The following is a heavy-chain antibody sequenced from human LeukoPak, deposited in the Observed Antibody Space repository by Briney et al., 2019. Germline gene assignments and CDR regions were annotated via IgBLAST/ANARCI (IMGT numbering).Heavy chain of an antibody. D-gene: IGHD1-26*01. CDR2: IYSDGTT. CDR1: GFTVSSNY. V-gene: IGHV3-53*01. CDR3: VRDRHRGSSLVYFDY. Sequence: PGGSLRLSCAASGFTVSSNYMSWVRQAPGKGLEWVSVIYSDGTTYYADSVRDRFTISRDNSKNTLYLQMNSLRAEDTAVYYCVRDRHRGSSLVYFDYWGQGNPGHRLL. J-gene: IGHJ4*02.